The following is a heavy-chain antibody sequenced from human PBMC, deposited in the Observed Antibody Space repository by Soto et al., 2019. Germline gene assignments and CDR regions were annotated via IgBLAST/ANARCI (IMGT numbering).Heavy chain of an antibody. D-gene: IGHD6-13*01. CDR3: ARGGYRTLAWFDP. J-gene: IGHJ5*01. CDR2: IYHSGTT. CDR1: GGAISNHY. V-gene: IGHV4-59*11. Sequence: QVQVQESGPGLVKPSETLSLTCTVSGGAISNHYWSWIRKSPGKGLEWIANIYHSGTTNYNLSLTGRVTISIASSKNQVSLTLNSVTAAHTAVYYCARGGYRTLAWFDPWGPGTLVNVSS.